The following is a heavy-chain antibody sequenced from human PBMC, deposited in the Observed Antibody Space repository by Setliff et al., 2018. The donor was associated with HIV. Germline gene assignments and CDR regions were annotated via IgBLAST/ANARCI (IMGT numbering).Heavy chain of an antibody. CDR3: ARDQTPLDAFDI. V-gene: IGHV1-2*02. CDR2: INPNTGGT. Sequence: ASVKVSCKSSGYTFTGHYIHWVRQAPGQGLEWMGWINPNTGGTNYAQKFQDRVTMTRDTSISTAYMELRRLRSNDTAMYYCARDQTPLDAFDIWGQGTMVTVSS. CDR1: GYTFTGHY. D-gene: IGHD2-15*01. J-gene: IGHJ3*02.